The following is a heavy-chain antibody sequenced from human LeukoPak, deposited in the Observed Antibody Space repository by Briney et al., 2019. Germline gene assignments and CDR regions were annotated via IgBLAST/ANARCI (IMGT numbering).Heavy chain of an antibody. CDR1: GGSISSYY. Sequence: PSETLSLTCTVSGGSISSYYWSWIRLPAGKGLEWIGRIYTSGSTNYNPSLKSRVTMSVDTSKNQFSLKLSSVTVADTAVYFCTRASYGDYARGAFDIWGQGTMVTVSS. D-gene: IGHD4-17*01. CDR2: IYTSGST. V-gene: IGHV4-4*07. CDR3: TRASYGDYARGAFDI. J-gene: IGHJ3*02.